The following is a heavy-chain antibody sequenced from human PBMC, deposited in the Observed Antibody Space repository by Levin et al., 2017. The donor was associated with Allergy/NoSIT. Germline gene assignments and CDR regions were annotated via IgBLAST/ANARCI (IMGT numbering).Heavy chain of an antibody. D-gene: IGHD6-19*01. CDR1: GGTFSSYA. CDR3: ARADGYSSGCFDY. J-gene: IGHJ4*02. V-gene: IGHV1-69*06. CDR2: IIPIFGTA. Sequence: KISCKASGGTFSSYAISWVRQAPGQGLEWMGGIIPIFGTANYAQKFQGRVTITADKSTSTAYMELSSLRSEDTAVYYCARADGYSSGCFDYWGQGTLVTVSS.